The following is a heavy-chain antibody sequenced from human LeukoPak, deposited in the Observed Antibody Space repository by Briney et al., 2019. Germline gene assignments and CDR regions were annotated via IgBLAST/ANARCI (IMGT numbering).Heavy chain of an antibody. CDR2: IKQDGSAK. V-gene: IGHV3-7*01. Sequence: PGGSLRLSCAASGFTFSIFWMSWVRQAPGKGLEWVANIKQDGSAKSYVDSVKGRFTISRDNAKNSLYLQMNSLRAEDTAVYYCARGSVAAPIFHLWGQGTLVTVSS. J-gene: IGHJ5*02. D-gene: IGHD6-6*01. CDR3: ARGSVAAPIFHL. CDR1: GFTFSIFW.